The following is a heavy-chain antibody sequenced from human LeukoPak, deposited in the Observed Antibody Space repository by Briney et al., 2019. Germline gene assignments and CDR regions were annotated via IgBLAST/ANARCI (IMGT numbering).Heavy chain of an antibody. Sequence: GGSLRLSCAASGFTFSSYAMSWVRQAPGKGLEWVTAISGSGGSTYYADSVKGRFTISRDNSKNTLYLQMNSLRAEDTAVYYCAKDLLGGEYYFDYWGQGTLVTVSS. CDR2: ISGSGGST. D-gene: IGHD3-16*01. V-gene: IGHV3-23*01. CDR1: GFTFSSYA. J-gene: IGHJ4*02. CDR3: AKDLLGGEYYFDY.